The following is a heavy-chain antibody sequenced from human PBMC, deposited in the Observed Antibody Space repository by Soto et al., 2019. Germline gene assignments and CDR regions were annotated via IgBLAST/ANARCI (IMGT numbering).Heavy chain of an antibody. D-gene: IGHD6-19*01. V-gene: IGHV1-2*04. CDR2: INPNSGGT. Sequence: QVQLVQSGAEVKKPGASVKVSCKASGYTFTGYYMHWVRQAPGQGLEWMGWINPNSGGTNYAQKFQGWVTMTRDTSISAAYMELSRLRSDDTAVYYCARNAVAGHWGYYFDYWGQGTLVTVSS. CDR3: ARNAVAGHWGYYFDY. CDR1: GYTFTGYY. J-gene: IGHJ4*02.